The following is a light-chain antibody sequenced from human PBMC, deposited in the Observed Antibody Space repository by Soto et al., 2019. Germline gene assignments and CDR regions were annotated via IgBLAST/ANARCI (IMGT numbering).Light chain of an antibody. V-gene: IGKV1-39*01. CDR3: QQTYRNPQT. CDR1: QNIADF. CDR2: AAS. Sequence: DVQMTQSPSSLSASVGDRVTITCRASQNIADFLTWYQQKSGKAPKILGYAASRLQTGVPSRFSGSRSETDFTLTINSLQPEDFATYYCQQTYRNPQTFGQGTKVEIK. J-gene: IGKJ1*01.